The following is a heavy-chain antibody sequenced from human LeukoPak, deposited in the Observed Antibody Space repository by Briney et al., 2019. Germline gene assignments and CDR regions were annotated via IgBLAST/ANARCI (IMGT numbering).Heavy chain of an antibody. J-gene: IGHJ6*03. CDR2: ISCDGSNK. Sequence: GGSLRLSCAVSGFTFSSYAMHWVRQAPGKGLEWVAVISCDGSNKYYADSVKGRFTISRDNSKNTLYLQMNSLRAEDTAVYYCARAPSPYCSSTSCYHYYYYYMDVWGKGTTVTVSS. V-gene: IGHV3-30-3*01. CDR3: ARAPSPYCSSTSCYHYYYYYMDV. CDR1: GFTFSSYA. D-gene: IGHD2-2*01.